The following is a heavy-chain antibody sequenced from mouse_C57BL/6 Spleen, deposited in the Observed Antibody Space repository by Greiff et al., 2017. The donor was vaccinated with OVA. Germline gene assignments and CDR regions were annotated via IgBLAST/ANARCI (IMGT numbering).Heavy chain of an antibody. V-gene: IGHV5-17*01. J-gene: IGHJ1*03. D-gene: IGHD3-3*01. CDR1: GFTFSDYG. Sequence: EVKLVESGGGLVKPGGSLKLSCAASGFTFSDYGMHWVRQAPEKGLEWVAYISSGSSTLYYADTVKGRFTISRDNAKNTLFLQMTSLRSEDTAMYYCARGDGYFDVWGTGTTVTVSS. CDR2: ISSGSSTL. CDR3: ARGDGYFDV.